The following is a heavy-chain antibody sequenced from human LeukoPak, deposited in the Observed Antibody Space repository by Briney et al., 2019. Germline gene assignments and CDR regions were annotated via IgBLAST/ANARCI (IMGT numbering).Heavy chain of an antibody. CDR1: GFTFSSYS. CDR3: AQPPASDSSYYYCMDV. V-gene: IGHV3-30*02. CDR2: IRHEVSKE. Sequence: PGGSLRLSCAASGFTFSSYSTNWGRQAPGKGLGWVAFIRHEVSKEYYANSVKGRFTISRDSSRNTLCLHLNSLSTEDSAIEYCAQPPASDSSYYYCMDVWGEGTTVTVSS. D-gene: IGHD2-15*01. J-gene: IGHJ6*03.